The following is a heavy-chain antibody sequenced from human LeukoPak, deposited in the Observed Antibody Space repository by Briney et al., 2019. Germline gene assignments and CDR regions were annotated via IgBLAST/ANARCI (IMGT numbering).Heavy chain of an antibody. CDR2: IIITTSYI. CDR3: ARVASGTFDY. D-gene: IGHD1-26*01. Sequence: GGSLRLSCAASGFTFSSYSLNWVRPAPGKGLEWVSSIIITTSYIYYADSVKGRFTISRDNAKNSLYLQMSSLRAEDTAVYYCARVASGTFDYWGQGTRVTVSS. CDR1: GFTFSSYS. J-gene: IGHJ4*02. V-gene: IGHV3-21*01.